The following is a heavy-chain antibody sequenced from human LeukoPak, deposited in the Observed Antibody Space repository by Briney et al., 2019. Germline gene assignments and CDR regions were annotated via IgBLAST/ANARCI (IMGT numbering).Heavy chain of an antibody. Sequence: GESLKISCKGSGDVFTNYWIAWVRQVPEKGLEWMGIIHPGSSNTKYGPSFQGQVAISADKSISTAYLHWNNLRASDTAMYYCASHYETSGYFGFDIWGQGTMVTV. CDR3: ASHYETSGYFGFDI. CDR2: IHPGSSNT. CDR1: GDVFTNYW. D-gene: IGHD3-22*01. J-gene: IGHJ3*02. V-gene: IGHV5-51*01.